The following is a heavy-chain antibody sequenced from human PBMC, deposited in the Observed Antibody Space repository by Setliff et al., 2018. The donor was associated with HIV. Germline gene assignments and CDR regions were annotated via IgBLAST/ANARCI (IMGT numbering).Heavy chain of an antibody. J-gene: IGHJ4*02. CDR1: GGSISSGTYY. D-gene: IGHD1-26*01. CDR3: ARAGRGSGRYVYSFDY. CDR2: IYSSGST. V-gene: IGHV4-61*09. Sequence: SETLSLTCTVSGGSISSGTYYWSWIRQPAGKGLEWIGYIYSSGSTNYNPSLKSRVTISVDTSKNQLSLKLSSVTAADTAVYYCARAGRGSGRYVYSFDYWGQGSLVTVSS.